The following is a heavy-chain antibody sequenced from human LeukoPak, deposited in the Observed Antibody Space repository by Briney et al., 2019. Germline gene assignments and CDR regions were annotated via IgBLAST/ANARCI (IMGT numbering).Heavy chain of an antibody. CDR3: ARDPVTMIVVPYYAFDI. CDR1: GYTFTGYY. CDR2: INPNSGGT. V-gene: IGHV1-2*02. D-gene: IGHD3-22*01. J-gene: IGHJ3*02. Sequence: ASVKVSCKASGYTFTGYYMHWVRQAPGQGLEWMGWINPNSGGTNYAQKFQGRVTMTRDTSISTAYMELSSLRSEDTAVYYCARDPVTMIVVPYYAFDIWGQGTMVTVSS.